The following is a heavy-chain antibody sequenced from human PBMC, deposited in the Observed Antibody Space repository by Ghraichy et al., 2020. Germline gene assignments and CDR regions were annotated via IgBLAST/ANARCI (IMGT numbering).Heavy chain of an antibody. CDR1: GGSISSYY. J-gene: IGHJ6*02. CDR3: ARAPFYDSSGYYFYYYYGMDV. CDR2: IYYSGST. V-gene: IGHV4-59*01. Sequence: SETLSLTCTVSGGSISSYYWSWIRQPPGKGLEWIGYIYYSGSTNYNPSLKSRVTISVDTSKNQFSLKLSSVTAADTAVYYCARAPFYDSSGYYFYYYYGMDVWGQGTTVTVSS. D-gene: IGHD3-22*01.